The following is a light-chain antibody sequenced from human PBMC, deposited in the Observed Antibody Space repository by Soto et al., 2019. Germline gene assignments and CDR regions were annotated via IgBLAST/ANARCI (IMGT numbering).Light chain of an antibody. Sequence: DIQMTQSPSTLSASVGERVTITCRASQSISNWLAWYQQKPGKAPKLLIYKASSLESGVPSRFSGSGSGTEFTLTISSLQPDDFATYYCQQYDSYWTFGQGTKVEI. CDR1: QSISNW. J-gene: IGKJ1*01. V-gene: IGKV1-5*03. CDR2: KAS. CDR3: QQYDSYWT.